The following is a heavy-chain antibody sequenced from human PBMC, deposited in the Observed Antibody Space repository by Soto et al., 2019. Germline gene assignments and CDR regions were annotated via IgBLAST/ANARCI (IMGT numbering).Heavy chain of an antibody. J-gene: IGHJ6*04. CDR2: IYHSGRT. V-gene: IGHV4-30-2*01. CDR1: GGSISSGGYS. Sequence: PSATLSPTCPVSGGSISSGGYSWSWIRQPPGEGLEWIGYIYHSGRTYYNPSLKSRVTISVARSKNQFALRLSSVTDADTVVYDCAGRYYEFWSGYYGYYGMDVGGKGTTVTVS. D-gene: IGHD3-3*01. CDR3: AGRYYEFWSGYYGYYGMDV.